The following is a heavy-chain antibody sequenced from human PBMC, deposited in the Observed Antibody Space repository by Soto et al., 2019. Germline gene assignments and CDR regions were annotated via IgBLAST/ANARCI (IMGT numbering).Heavy chain of an antibody. J-gene: IGHJ4*02. CDR1: GFTFGSYA. V-gene: IGHV3-23*01. Sequence: PVGSLRLSCAASGFTFGSYAMTWVRQAPGKGLEWVSAISFGGGSTYYADSVKGRFTISRDNSKNTLYLQMTSLRAEDTAIYYCATDSFRSGIAVAGNYWGQGTLVNVSS. CDR2: ISFGGGST. D-gene: IGHD6-19*01. CDR3: ATDSFRSGIAVAGNY.